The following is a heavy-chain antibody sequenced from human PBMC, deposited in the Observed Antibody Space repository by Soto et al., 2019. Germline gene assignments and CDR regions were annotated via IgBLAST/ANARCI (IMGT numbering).Heavy chain of an antibody. V-gene: IGHV4-39*01. J-gene: IGHJ4*02. CDR1: GGSISSTSYY. CDR3: ARHRRETGTYAQPLDY. D-gene: IGHD1-1*01. CDR2: ISYGGST. Sequence: ETLSLTRTVSGGSISSTSYYWGWIRQPPGKGLEWIGSISYGGSTYHNPSLRSRVTISVDTSKSQFSLDLTSVTAADTAVYYCARHRRETGTYAQPLDYWGQGTLVTVSS.